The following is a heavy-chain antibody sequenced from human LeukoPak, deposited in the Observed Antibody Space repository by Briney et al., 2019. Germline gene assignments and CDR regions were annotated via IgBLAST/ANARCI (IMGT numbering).Heavy chain of an antibody. CDR1: GFTFGDYA. Sequence: PGGSLRLSCTASGFTFGDYAMNWVRQAPGKGLEWVGFIRSKAYGGTTEYAASVKGRFTISRDDSKSIAYLQMNSLKTEDTAVYYCTLRVGGPLGDFDYWGQGTLVTVSS. CDR3: TLRVGGPLGDFDY. J-gene: IGHJ4*02. D-gene: IGHD6-19*01. CDR2: IRSKAYGGTT. V-gene: IGHV3-49*04.